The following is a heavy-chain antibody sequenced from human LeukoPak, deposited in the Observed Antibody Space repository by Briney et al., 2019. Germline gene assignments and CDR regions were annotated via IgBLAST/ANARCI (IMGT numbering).Heavy chain of an antibody. V-gene: IGHV3-48*03. J-gene: IGHJ4*02. D-gene: IGHD2-15*01. CDR2: IGTIISTT. CDR1: GFTFRIYE. Sequence: GGSLRLSCEASGFTFRIYEMNWVRQAPGKGLEWVSYIGTIISTTYYADSVKGRFTVSRDDAKSSLYLQMSSLRAEDTAVYYCARTVYDLRGWSLVPGFDSWGQGTLVTVPS. CDR3: ARTVYDLRGWSLVPGFDS.